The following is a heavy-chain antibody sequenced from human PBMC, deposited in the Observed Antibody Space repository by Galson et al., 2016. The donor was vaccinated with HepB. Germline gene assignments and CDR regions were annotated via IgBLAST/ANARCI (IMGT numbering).Heavy chain of an antibody. CDR3: TRRTGGSPDY. CDR2: INYSGSNA. CDR1: GFTFRSYD. V-gene: IGHV3-23*01. D-gene: IGHD3-16*01. J-gene: IGHJ4*02. Sequence: SLRLSCAASGFTFRSYDMSWVRQAPGKGLEWVSGINYSGSNAYYADSAKGRFTISRDNSKNTLYLQMNSLRVEDTAIYYCTRRTGGSPDYWGQGTLVAVSS.